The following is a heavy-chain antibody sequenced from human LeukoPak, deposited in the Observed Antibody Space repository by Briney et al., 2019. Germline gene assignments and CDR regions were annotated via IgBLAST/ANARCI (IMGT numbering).Heavy chain of an antibody. CDR1: GGSISSYY. Sequence: SETLSLTCTVSGGSISSYYWSWLRQPPGKGLEWIGYIYYSGSTNYNPSLKSRVTISVDTSKDRFSLKLSSVTAADTAVYYCARGDGGNFDYWGQGTLVTVSS. D-gene: IGHD4-23*01. V-gene: IGHV4-59*01. CDR2: IYYSGST. CDR3: ARGDGGNFDY. J-gene: IGHJ4*02.